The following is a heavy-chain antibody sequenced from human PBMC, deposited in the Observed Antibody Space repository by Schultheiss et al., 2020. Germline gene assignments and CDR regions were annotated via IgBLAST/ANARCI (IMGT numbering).Heavy chain of an antibody. D-gene: IGHD4-11*01. CDR2: ISSSGSTI. J-gene: IGHJ6*02. CDR3: ARVGLTTVTFYYYYGMDV. Sequence: GGSLRLSCTASGFSISGNFMTWVRQAPGKGLEWVSYISSSGSTIYYPDSVKGRFTISRDNSKNTLYLQMNSLRAEDTAVYYCARVGLTTVTFYYYYGMDVWGQGTTVTVSS. CDR1: GFSISGNF. V-gene: IGHV3-48*01.